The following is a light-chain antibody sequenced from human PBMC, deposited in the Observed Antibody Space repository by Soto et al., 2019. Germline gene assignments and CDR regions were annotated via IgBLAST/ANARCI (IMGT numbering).Light chain of an antibody. J-gene: IGLJ2*01. V-gene: IGLV2-14*01. CDR1: SSDVGGYNY. CDR2: DVS. CDR3: SSYTSSSTLVV. Sequence: QSVLTQPASVSGSPGQSITISCTGTSSDVGGYNYVSWYQQHPGQAPKLMIYDVSNRPSGVSNRFSGSKSGNTASLTISGLQAEEEADYYCSSYTSSSTLVVFGGGTKVTVL.